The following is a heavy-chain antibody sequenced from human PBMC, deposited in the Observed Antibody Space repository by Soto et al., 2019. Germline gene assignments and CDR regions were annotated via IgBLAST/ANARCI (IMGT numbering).Heavy chain of an antibody. V-gene: IGHV3-7*03. J-gene: IGHJ4*02. CDR2: IKKDGSEK. CDR3: VTGYHSDY. Sequence: PGGSLRLSCAASGISTSSYWMGWVRQAPGRGLEWVASIKKDGSEKYYMDSLKGRFTISRDNALNSLYLQMNSLRAEDTAVYFCVTGYHSDYWGQGTPVTAS. D-gene: IGHD5-18*01. CDR1: GISTSSYW.